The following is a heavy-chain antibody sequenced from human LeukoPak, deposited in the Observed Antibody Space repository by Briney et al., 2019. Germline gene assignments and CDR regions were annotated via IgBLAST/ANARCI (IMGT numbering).Heavy chain of an antibody. J-gene: IGHJ4*02. CDR2: IYPGDSHI. CDR3: ARGFWNHEY. D-gene: IGHD1-1*01. CDR1: GSFFSNFW. V-gene: IGHV5-51*01. Sequence: GEALEISWQGSGSFFSNFWIAGGRQLGGKGVEWMGIIYPGDSHIRYSPSFQGQVTISADKSISTAFVQWSSLEASDTAVYFCARGFWNHEYWGQGTPVTVSS.